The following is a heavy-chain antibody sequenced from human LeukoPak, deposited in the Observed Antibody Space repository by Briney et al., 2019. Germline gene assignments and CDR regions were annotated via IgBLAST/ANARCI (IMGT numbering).Heavy chain of an antibody. V-gene: IGHV3-23*01. CDR2: ISSSGGST. CDR1: GFTFNTYA. J-gene: IGHJ4*02. CDR3: AKDPTSYGDYPY. D-gene: IGHD4-17*01. Sequence: PGGSLRLSCAASGFTFNTYAMSWVRQAPGKGLEWVSAISSSGGSTFHADSVKGRFTISRDNSKNTLYLQMNSLKAEDTAVYYCAKDPTSYGDYPYWGQGTLVTVSS.